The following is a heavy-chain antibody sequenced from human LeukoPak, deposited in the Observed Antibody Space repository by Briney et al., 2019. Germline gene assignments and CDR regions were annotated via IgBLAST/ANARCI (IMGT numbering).Heavy chain of an antibody. D-gene: IGHD3-22*01. CDR2: IYYSGST. CDR3: ARSITMIVVRGAFDI. Sequence: SETLSLTCTVSGGSISSSSYYWGWIRQPPGKGLEWIGSIYYSGSTYYNPSLKSRVTISVDTSKNQFSLKLSSVTAADTAVYYCARSITMIVVRGAFDIWGQGTMVTVSS. CDR1: GGSISSSSYY. V-gene: IGHV4-39*07. J-gene: IGHJ3*02.